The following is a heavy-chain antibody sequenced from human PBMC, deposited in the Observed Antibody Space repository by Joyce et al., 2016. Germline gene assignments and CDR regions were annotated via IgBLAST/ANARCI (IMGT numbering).Heavy chain of an antibody. J-gene: IGHJ4*02. CDR2: SAPLNPNT. D-gene: IGHD1-1*01. CDR3: ARHRGGGNFVPFDY. CDR1: KYDFINDG. V-gene: IGHV5-10-1*03. Sequence: EEQLVQSGAEMKERGESPRISGKAAKYDFINDGISWVCQTPGKGVEWMGRSAPLNPNTEYGPSVEGHITISSDTASDTAYLQWSSLQAADTAIYYCARHRGGGNFVPFDYWGQGSLVTVSS.